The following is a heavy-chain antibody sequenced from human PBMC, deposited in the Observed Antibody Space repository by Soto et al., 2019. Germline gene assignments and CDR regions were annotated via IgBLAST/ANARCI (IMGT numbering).Heavy chain of an antibody. CDR1: GFSLSTSGVG. J-gene: IGHJ4*02. V-gene: IGHV2-5*02. Sequence: QITLKESGPTLVKPTQTLTLTCTFSGFSLSTSGVGVAWIRKPPGKALEWLALIYWDDDKRYSPSLKNRLTVTKDTSKNQVVLIMTNMDPVDTATYYCAHRLYDSSGYSFDYWGQGTLVTVSS. CDR3: AHRLYDSSGYSFDY. CDR2: IYWDDDK. D-gene: IGHD3-22*01.